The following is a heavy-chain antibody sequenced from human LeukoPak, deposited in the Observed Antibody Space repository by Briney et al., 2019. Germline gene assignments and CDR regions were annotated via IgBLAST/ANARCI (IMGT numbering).Heavy chain of an antibody. V-gene: IGHV5-51*01. CDR3: AKGRGYCSGGSCYTDY. Sequence: GESLKISCKGSGYSFTSYWIGWVRQMPGKGLEWMGIIYPGDSDTRYSPSFQGQVTISADKSISTAYLQMSSLRAEDTAVYFCAKGRGYCSGGSCYTDYWGQGTLVTVSS. J-gene: IGHJ4*02. CDR1: GYSFTSYW. CDR2: IYPGDSDT. D-gene: IGHD2-15*01.